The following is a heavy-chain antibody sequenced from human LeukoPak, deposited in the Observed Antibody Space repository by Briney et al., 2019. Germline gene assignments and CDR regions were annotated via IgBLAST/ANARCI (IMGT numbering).Heavy chain of an antibody. CDR1: GGSISSGGYY. V-gene: IGHV4-39*01. Sequence: PSETLSLTCTVSGGSISSGGYYWSWIRQHPGKGLEWIGYIYYSGSTYYNPSPKSRVTISVDTSKSQFSLKLSSVTAADTAVYYCARHSSSAWYYYFDYWGQGTLVAVSS. CDR2: IYYSGST. D-gene: IGHD6-19*01. CDR3: ARHSSSAWYYYFDY. J-gene: IGHJ4*02.